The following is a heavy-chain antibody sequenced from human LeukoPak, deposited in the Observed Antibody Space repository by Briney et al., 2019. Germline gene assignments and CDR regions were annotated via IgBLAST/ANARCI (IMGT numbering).Heavy chain of an antibody. D-gene: IGHD3-22*01. CDR1: GHTFTDYY. CDR2: INPNSGGT. CDR3: ANSGYDSSGYYYPDDYFQH. V-gene: IGHV1-2*02. J-gene: IGHJ1*01. Sequence: GASVKVSCKASGHTFTDYYIHWVRQAPGQGLEWMGWINPNSGGTNYAQKFQGRVTMTRDTSISTAYMELSRLRSDDTAVYYCANSGYDSSGYYYPDDYFQHWGQGTLVTVSS.